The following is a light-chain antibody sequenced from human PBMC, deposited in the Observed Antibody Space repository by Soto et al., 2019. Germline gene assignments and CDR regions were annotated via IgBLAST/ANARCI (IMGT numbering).Light chain of an antibody. Sequence: IQLTQSPSSRSASIGDTVTITCRASQGIATGLAWYPQKPGAPPRLLIYEASSLESGVPSRFSGSGSGTEFPLTISGLQPDDFATYYCQQFNSYPITFGQGTRLEIK. CDR1: QGIATG. CDR2: EAS. V-gene: IGKV1-13*02. CDR3: QQFNSYPIT. J-gene: IGKJ5*01.